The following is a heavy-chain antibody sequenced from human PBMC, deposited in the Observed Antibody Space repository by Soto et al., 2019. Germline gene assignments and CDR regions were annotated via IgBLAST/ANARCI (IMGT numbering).Heavy chain of an antibody. V-gene: IGHV4-61*01. D-gene: IGHD1-26*01. Sequence: SETLSLTCTVSGGSVSSGSYYWSWIRQPPGKGLEWIGYIYYSGSTNYNPSLKSRVTISVDTSKNQFSLKLSSVTAADTAVYYCARANSPSGSQSLLNYFDYWGQGTLVTVSS. CDR2: IYYSGST. CDR3: ARANSPSGSQSLLNYFDY. J-gene: IGHJ4*02. CDR1: GGSVSSGSYY.